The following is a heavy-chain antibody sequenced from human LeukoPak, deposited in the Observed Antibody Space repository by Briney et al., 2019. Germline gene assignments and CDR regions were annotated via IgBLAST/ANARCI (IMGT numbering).Heavy chain of an antibody. CDR2: IYYSGST. V-gene: IGHV4-59*01. Sequence: SSETLSLTCAVYGVSFSGYYWSWIRQPPGKGLEWIGYIYYSGSTNYNPSLKSRVTISIDTSKIQFSLKLTSVTAADTAVYYCAREHYTSGWYIRDWGQGTLVTVSS. J-gene: IGHJ4*02. D-gene: IGHD6-19*01. CDR3: AREHYTSGWYIRD. CDR1: GVSFSGYY.